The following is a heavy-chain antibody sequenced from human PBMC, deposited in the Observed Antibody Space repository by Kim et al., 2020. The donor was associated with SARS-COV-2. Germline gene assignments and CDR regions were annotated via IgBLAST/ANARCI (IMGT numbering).Heavy chain of an antibody. D-gene: IGHD4-17*01. V-gene: IGHV3-23*01. CDR1: GFTFSSYA. J-gene: IGHJ6*02. CDR3: AKAAYGEVDRGYYYGMDV. CDR2: ISGSGGST. Sequence: GGSLRLSCAASGFTFSSYAMSWVRQAPGKGLEWVSAISGSGGSTYYADSVKGRFTISRDNSKNTLYLQMNSLRAEDTAVYYCAKAAYGEVDRGYYYGMDVWGQGTTVTVSS.